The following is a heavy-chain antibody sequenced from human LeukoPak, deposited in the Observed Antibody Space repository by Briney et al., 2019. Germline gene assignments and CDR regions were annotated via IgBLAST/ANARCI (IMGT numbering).Heavy chain of an antibody. CDR1: GGSFSGYY. V-gene: IGHV4-59*10. D-gene: IGHD3-22*01. CDR3: ARENYYDSSGYYYYYYYYMDV. J-gene: IGHJ6*03. CDR2: IYTSGST. Sequence: PSETLSLTSAVYGGSFSGYYWSWIRQPAGKGLEWIGRIYTSGSTNYNPSLKSRVTISVDTSKNQFSLKLSSVTAADTAVYYCARENYYDSSGYYYYYYYYMDVWGKGTTVTVSS.